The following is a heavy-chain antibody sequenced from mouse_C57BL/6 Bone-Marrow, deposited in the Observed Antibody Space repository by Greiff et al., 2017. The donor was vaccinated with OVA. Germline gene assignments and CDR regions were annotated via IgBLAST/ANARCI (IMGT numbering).Heavy chain of an antibody. CDR1: GFSLTSYG. Sequence: QVQLQQSGPGLVAPSQSLSITCTVSGFSLTSYGVSWVRQPPGKGLEWLGVIWGDGSTNYHSALISRLSISKDNSKGQVFLRLNSLQTDDTATDYCAKPGDGAYYYAMDYWGQGTSVTVSS. J-gene: IGHJ4*01. CDR3: AKPGDGAYYYAMDY. V-gene: IGHV2-3*01. D-gene: IGHD1-1*02. CDR2: IWGDGST.